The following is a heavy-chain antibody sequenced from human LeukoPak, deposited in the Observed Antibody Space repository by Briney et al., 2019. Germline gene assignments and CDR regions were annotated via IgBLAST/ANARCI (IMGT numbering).Heavy chain of an antibody. J-gene: IGHJ4*02. Sequence: GGSLRLSCAASGFTFSSYWMSWVRQAPGKGLEWVANIKQDGSEKYYVDSVKGRFTISRDNAKNSLYLRMNSLRAEDTAVYYCARESRYYGSGTPLDYWGQGTLVTVSS. D-gene: IGHD3-10*01. CDR3: ARESRYYGSGTPLDY. CDR2: IKQDGSEK. V-gene: IGHV3-7*03. CDR1: GFTFSSYW.